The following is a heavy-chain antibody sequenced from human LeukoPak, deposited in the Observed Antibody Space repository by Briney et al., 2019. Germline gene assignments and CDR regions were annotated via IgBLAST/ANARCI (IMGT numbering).Heavy chain of an antibody. V-gene: IGHV3-30*02. CDR1: GFTFSTCG. CDR3: AKAVIPNAYQGTYYMDV. CDR2: IQYDASTT. D-gene: IGHD3-16*01. Sequence: PGGSLRLSCAASGFTFSTCGMHWVRQSPGKGLEWVAFIQYDASTTYYADSVKGRFTISRDNSKNTVYLQMNSLRAEDTALYYCAKAVIPNAYQGTYYMDVWGKGTTVTVSS. J-gene: IGHJ6*03.